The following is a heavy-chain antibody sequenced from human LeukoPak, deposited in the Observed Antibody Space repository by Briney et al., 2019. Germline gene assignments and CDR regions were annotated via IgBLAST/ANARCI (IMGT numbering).Heavy chain of an antibody. CDR3: ARGISELD. Sequence: SETLSLTCAVYGGSFSGYYWSWIRQPPGKGLEWIGSIYYSGSTYYNPSLKSRVTISVDTSKNQFSLKLSSVTAADTAVYYCARGISELDWGQGTLVTVSS. CDR1: GGSFSGYY. J-gene: IGHJ4*02. V-gene: IGHV4-34*01. D-gene: IGHD6-6*01. CDR2: IYYSGST.